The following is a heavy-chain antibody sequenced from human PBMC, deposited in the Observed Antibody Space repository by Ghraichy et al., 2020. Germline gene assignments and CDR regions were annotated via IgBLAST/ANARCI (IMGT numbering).Heavy chain of an antibody. D-gene: IGHD4-23*01. V-gene: IGHV3-48*02. J-gene: IGHJ6*02. CDR3: ARGSRVVRYYYYDAMDV. CDR1: GFTFSSYS. CDR2: ITSSSRFI. Sequence: GESLNISCEASGFTFSSYSMNWVRQAPGKGPEWISYITSSSRFISYADSVKGRFTISRDNAKNSLYLQMNSLRDEDTAVYYCARGSRVVRYYYYDAMDVWGQGTTVTVSS.